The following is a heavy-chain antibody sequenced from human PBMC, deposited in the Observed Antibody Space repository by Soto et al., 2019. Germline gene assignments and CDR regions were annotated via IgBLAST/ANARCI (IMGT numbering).Heavy chain of an antibody. CDR1: GGSISSGGYY. CDR3: ARSEDINYYYYMDV. Sequence: SETLSLTCTVSGGSISSGGYYWSWIRQHPGKGPEWIGYIYYSGSTYYHPSLKSRITISIDTSKNQFSLKLSSVTAADTAVYFCARSEDINYYYYMDVWGKGTTVTVSS. V-gene: IGHV4-31*03. CDR2: IYYSGST. J-gene: IGHJ6*03. D-gene: IGHD2-15*01.